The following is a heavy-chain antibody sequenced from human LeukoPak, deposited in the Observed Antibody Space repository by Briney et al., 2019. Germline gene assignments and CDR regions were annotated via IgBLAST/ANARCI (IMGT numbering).Heavy chain of an antibody. CDR2: IRYDGSNK. J-gene: IGHJ4*02. CDR1: GFTFSSYG. CDR3: AKVRGYDFCSGYYTWDSSFDY. V-gene: IGHV3-30*02. Sequence: GGSLRLSCAASGFTFSSYGMHWVRQAPGKGLEWVAFIRYDGSNKYYADSVKGRFTISRDNSKNTLYLQMNSLRAEDTAVYYCAKVRGYDFCSGYYTWDSSFDYWGQGTLVTVSS. D-gene: IGHD3-3*01.